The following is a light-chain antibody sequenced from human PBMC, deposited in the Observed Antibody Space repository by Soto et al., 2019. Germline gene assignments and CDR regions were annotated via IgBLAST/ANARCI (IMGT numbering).Light chain of an antibody. CDR3: QQYQSYWT. J-gene: IGKJ1*01. Sequence: DITITNSLSPRFASVGNRFTSPGRPIGRIGGGLAWYQQNPGKAPTFLCYEASSLESGVPSRFSGSGSGTEFTLTISSLQPDDFATYYCQQYQSYWTFGQGTKVEIK. V-gene: IGKV1-5*03. CDR2: EAS. CDR1: GRIGGG.